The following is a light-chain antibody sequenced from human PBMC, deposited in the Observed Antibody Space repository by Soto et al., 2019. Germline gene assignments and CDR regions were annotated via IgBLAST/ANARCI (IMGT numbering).Light chain of an antibody. J-gene: IGLJ1*01. Sequence: TVPVGGCGILKKSITISCTGTSSDVGGYDYVSWYQLHPGKAPKLMVFEVSNRPSGVPYRFSGSKSGNTASLTISGLQAEDEADYFCSSYSISTAYLFGTGTKVTVL. CDR1: SSDVGGYDY. V-gene: IGLV2-14*01. CDR3: SSYSISTAYL. CDR2: EVS.